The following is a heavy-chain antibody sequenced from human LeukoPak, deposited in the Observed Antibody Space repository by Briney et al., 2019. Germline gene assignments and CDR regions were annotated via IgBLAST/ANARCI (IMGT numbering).Heavy chain of an antibody. J-gene: IGHJ4*02. D-gene: IGHD2-15*01. CDR1: GYTFTNFA. Sequence: GASVKVSCKASGYTFTNFAINWVRQAPGQGLEWMGWISAYNGNTNYAQKLQGRVSMATDTSTSTAYMELRSLTPDDTAVYYCARSGGSNFDYWGQGTLVIVSS. V-gene: IGHV1-18*01. CDR3: ARSGGSNFDY. CDR2: ISAYNGNT.